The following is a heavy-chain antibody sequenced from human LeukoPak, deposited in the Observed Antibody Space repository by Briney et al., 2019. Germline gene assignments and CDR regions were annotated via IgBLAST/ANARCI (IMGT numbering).Heavy chain of an antibody. Sequence: PSETLSLTCTVSGGSISSSSYYWSWIRQPPGKGLEWIGYIYYSGSTNYNPSLKSRVTISVDTSKNQFSLKLSSVTAADTAVYYCARGTKWELLIVDYWGQGTLVTVSS. D-gene: IGHD1-26*01. CDR2: IYYSGST. CDR1: GGSISSSSYY. J-gene: IGHJ4*02. V-gene: IGHV4-61*01. CDR3: ARGTKWELLIVDY.